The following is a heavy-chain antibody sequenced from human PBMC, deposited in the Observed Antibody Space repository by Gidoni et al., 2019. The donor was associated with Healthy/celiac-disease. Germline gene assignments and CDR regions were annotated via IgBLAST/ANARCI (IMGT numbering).Heavy chain of an antibody. D-gene: IGHD1-26*01. CDR1: GFTFSSYS. V-gene: IGHV3-21*01. Sequence: EVQLVESGGGLVKPGGSLRLSCAASGFTFSSYSMNWVRQAPGKGLEWVSSISSSSSYIYYADSVKGRFTISRDNAKNSLYLQMNSLRAEDTAVYYCARVTSDGSKNDAFDIWGQGTMVTVSS. J-gene: IGHJ3*02. CDR3: ARVTSDGSKNDAFDI. CDR2: ISSSSSYI.